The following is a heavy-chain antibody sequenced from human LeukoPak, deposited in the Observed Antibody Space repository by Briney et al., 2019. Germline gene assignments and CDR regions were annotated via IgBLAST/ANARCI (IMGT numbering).Heavy chain of an antibody. Sequence: TLSLTCAVSGGSISSGGYSWSWIRQPPGKGLEWIGYIYHSGSTYYNPSLKSRVTISVDRSKNQFSLKLSSVTAADTAVYYCARAEYSSGWYDAFDIWGQGTMVTVSS. CDR2: IYHSGST. V-gene: IGHV4-30-2*01. J-gene: IGHJ3*02. CDR1: GGSISSGGYS. CDR3: ARAEYSSGWYDAFDI. D-gene: IGHD6-19*01.